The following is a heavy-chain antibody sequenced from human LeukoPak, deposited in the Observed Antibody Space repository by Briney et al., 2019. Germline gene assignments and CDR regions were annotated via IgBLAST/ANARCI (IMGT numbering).Heavy chain of an antibody. Sequence: GGSLRLSCAASGFTFSNYGMHWVRQAPGKGLEWVAVIWSDGSSQYYGDSEKGRFTISRDNSKNTPHLQMSSLRADDTAVYYCARDKTSGYFDHWGQGTLVTVSS. CDR2: IWSDGSSQ. J-gene: IGHJ4*02. CDR3: ARDKTSGYFDH. V-gene: IGHV3-33*01. CDR1: GFTFSNYG. D-gene: IGHD3-10*01.